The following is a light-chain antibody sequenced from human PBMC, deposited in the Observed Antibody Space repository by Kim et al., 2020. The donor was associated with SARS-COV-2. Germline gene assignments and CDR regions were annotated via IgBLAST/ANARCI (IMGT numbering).Light chain of an antibody. Sequence: QSVLTQPPSASGSPGQSVTISCTGTSSDVGGYNYVSWYQQYPGKAPKLMIYEVSKRPSGVPDRFSGSKSGNTASLTVSGLQAEDEADYYCNSYAGSSNYVFGTGTKVTVL. J-gene: IGLJ1*01. CDR2: EVS. V-gene: IGLV2-8*01. CDR3: NSYAGSSNYV. CDR1: SSDVGGYNY.